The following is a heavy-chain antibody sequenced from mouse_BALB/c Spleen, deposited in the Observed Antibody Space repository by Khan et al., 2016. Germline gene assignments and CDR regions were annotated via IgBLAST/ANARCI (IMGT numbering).Heavy chain of an antibody. V-gene: IGHV5-4*02. CDR3: ARDDRWFAY. J-gene: IGHJ3*01. D-gene: IGHD2-14*01. Sequence: EVELVESGGGLVTPGGSLKLSCAAAGFTLSDYYMYWDRQTPEKRLEWVATISDGGSYTYYPDSVKGRFTISRDNAKNNLYLQMSSLKSEDTAMYYCARDDRWFAYWGQGTLVTVSA. CDR1: GFTLSDYY. CDR2: ISDGGSYT.